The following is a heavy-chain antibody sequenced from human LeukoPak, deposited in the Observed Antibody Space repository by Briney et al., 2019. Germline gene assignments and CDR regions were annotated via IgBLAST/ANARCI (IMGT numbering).Heavy chain of an antibody. D-gene: IGHD7-27*01. V-gene: IGHV4-4*02. J-gene: IGHJ4*02. CDR3: ATRWVLTGEPY. Sequence: SETLSLTCAVFGGSISSTEWYTWVRQPPRQGLEWIGEIHHSGGTNYNVSLKSRVTTSLDKSKNQFSLDLTSMTAADTAVYYCATRWVLTGEPYWGQGTLVTVSS. CDR2: IHHSGGT. CDR1: GGSISSTEW.